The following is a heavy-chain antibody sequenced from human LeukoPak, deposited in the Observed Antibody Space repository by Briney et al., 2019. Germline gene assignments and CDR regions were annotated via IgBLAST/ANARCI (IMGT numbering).Heavy chain of an antibody. CDR2: LSGSGGST. CDR1: GFTLSSYA. Sequence: GGSLRLSCAASGFTLSSYAMSWVRQAPGEGLEWVSDLSGSGGSTYYADSVKGRFTISRDNSKNTLYLQKNSLRAEETAVYYFAKGYCDYGDYPVYGMDVWGQGTTVTVSS. V-gene: IGHV3-23*01. CDR3: AKGYCDYGDYPVYGMDV. J-gene: IGHJ6*02. D-gene: IGHD4-17*01.